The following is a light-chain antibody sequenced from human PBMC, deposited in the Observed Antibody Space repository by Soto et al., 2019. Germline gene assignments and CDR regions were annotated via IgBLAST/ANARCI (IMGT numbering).Light chain of an antibody. Sequence: DIQMTQSPSSLSASVGDRVTITCRASQSISSYLNWYQQKPGKAPKLLVYTASSLQSGVPSRFSGSGSATDFTLTISSLQPEDSAMYYCQQYGDSPFAFGPGTKLDVK. CDR2: TAS. CDR3: QQYGDSPFA. J-gene: IGKJ3*01. V-gene: IGKV1-39*01. CDR1: QSISSY.